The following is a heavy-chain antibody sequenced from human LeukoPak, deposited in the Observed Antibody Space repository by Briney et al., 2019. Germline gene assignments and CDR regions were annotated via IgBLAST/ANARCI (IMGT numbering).Heavy chain of an antibody. D-gene: IGHD4-17*01. Sequence: GGSLRLSCAASGFSFSSYSMNWLRQAPGKGLEWVSYISISSSTAYYAESVKGRFTISRDNSKNTLYLQMNNLRVEDTAVFYCVNGESFYGDYGFDYWGQGTLVTVSS. V-gene: IGHV3-48*01. CDR1: GFSFSSYS. CDR2: ISISSSTA. CDR3: VNGESFYGDYGFDY. J-gene: IGHJ4*02.